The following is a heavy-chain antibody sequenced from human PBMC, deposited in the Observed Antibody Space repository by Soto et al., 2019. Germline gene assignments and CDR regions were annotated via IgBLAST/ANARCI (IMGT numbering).Heavy chain of an antibody. CDR2: INPKSGGT. CDR1: GYSFTDYH. V-gene: IGHV1-2*04. CDR3: ARGHSTDCSNGVCSFFYNHEMDV. Sequence: ASVKVSCKASGYSFTDYHIHWVRQAPGQGLEWRGRINPKSGGTSTAQKFQGWVTMTRDRSISTVYMELTRLRSDDTAVYFCARGHSTDCSNGVCSFFYNHEMDVWGQGTTVTVSS. D-gene: IGHD2-8*01. J-gene: IGHJ6*02.